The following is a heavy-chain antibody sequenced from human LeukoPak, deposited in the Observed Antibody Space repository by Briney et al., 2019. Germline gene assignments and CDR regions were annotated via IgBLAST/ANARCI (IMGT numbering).Heavy chain of an antibody. D-gene: IGHD5-18*01. Sequence: GGSLRLSCAASGFTFSSYSMNWVRQAPGKRLEWVSSISSSSSYIYYADSVKGRFTISRGNAKNSLYLQMNSLRAEDTAVYYCARGRPGYSYGYGSTAYFDYWGQGTLVTVSS. CDR2: ISSSSSYI. CDR3: ARGRPGYSYGYGSTAYFDY. V-gene: IGHV3-21*01. CDR1: GFTFSSYS. J-gene: IGHJ4*02.